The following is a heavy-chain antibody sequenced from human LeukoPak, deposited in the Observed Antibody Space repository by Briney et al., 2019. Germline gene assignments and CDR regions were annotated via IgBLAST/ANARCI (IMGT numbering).Heavy chain of an antibody. CDR1: GDGVSNNNAA. J-gene: IGHJ6*02. V-gene: IGHV6-1*01. Sequence: SQTLSLTCAISGDGVSNNNAAWNWIRPSPSRGLEWLGRTYHRSQGNNEYAVSVRSRIIINPDTSKNQFSLQLNSVTPEDTAVYFCARYRIGSVRYGDVWGQGTTVTVSS. D-gene: IGHD3-9*01. CDR2: TYHRSQGNN. CDR3: ARYRIGSVRYGDV.